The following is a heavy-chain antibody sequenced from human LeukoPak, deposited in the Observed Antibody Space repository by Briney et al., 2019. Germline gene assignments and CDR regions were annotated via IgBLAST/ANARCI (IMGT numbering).Heavy chain of an antibody. V-gene: IGHV3-64*01. D-gene: IGHD2-15*01. Sequence: GGSLRLSCAASGFTFSSYAMHWVRQAPGKGLEYVSAISSNGGSTYYANSVKGRFTISRDNSKNTLYLQMGSLRAEDMAGYYCARWVSRCSGGSCFNWFDPWGQGTLVTVSS. CDR2: ISSNGGST. J-gene: IGHJ5*02. CDR3: ARWVSRCSGGSCFNWFDP. CDR1: GFTFSSYA.